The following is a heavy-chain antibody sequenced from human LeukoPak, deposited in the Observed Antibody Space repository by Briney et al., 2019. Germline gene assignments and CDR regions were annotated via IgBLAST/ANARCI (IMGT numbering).Heavy chain of an antibody. Sequence: SETLSLTCAVYGGSFSGYSWNWIRQPPVKGLEWIGEINHSGGTNYNPSLKSRVTISVDTSKKQFSLKLSSVTAADTAVYYCASTMVRGVINDYWGQGTLVTVSS. CDR2: INHSGGT. J-gene: IGHJ4*02. V-gene: IGHV4-34*01. CDR1: GGSFSGYS. D-gene: IGHD3-10*01. CDR3: ASTMVRGVINDY.